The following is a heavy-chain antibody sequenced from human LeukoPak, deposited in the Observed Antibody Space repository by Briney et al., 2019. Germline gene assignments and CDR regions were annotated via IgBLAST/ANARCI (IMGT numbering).Heavy chain of an antibody. D-gene: IGHD5-18*01. CDR3: ARDKGSYDSDF. CDR1: GFTFSSYT. J-gene: IGHJ4*02. CDR2: ISSSSSYI. Sequence: PGGSLRLSCAASGFTFSSYTMNWLRQAPGKGLEWVSSISSSSSYIYYADSVKGRFTTSRDNAKNSLYLQMNSLRAEDTAVYYCARDKGSYDSDFWGQGTLVTVSS. V-gene: IGHV3-21*04.